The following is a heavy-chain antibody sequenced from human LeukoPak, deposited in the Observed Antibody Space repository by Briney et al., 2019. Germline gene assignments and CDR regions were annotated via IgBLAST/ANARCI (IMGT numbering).Heavy chain of an antibody. V-gene: IGHV4-59*12. J-gene: IGHJ6*02. CDR2: MHYSGST. CDR1: GGSISSYY. CDR3: ARARMDYGDYYYYGMDV. D-gene: IGHD4-17*01. Sequence: SETLSLTCTVSGGSISSYYWSWIRQPPGKGQEWIGYMHYSGSTKYNPSLKSRVTTSVDTSKNQFSLQLNSVTPEDTAVYYCARARMDYGDYYYYGMDVWGQGTTVTVSS.